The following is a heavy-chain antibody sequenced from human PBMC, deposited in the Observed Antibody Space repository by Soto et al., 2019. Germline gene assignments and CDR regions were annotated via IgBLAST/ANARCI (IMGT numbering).Heavy chain of an antibody. J-gene: IGHJ6*02. CDR3: VQTRGGGDCLEIYSSRAYYGLDV. V-gene: IGHV2-5*02. D-gene: IGHD2-21*02. CDR1: GLSLRTTGVG. Sequence: QVTLKESGPTLVKPTQTLTLTCTVSGLSLRTTGVGVGWVRQPPGKALEWLALLYWDDDKRYSPSLKSRLTITKDISEKQVVLTMTNMDTVDTATYYCVQTRGGGDCLEIYSSRAYYGLDVWGQGTTVTVSS. CDR2: LYWDDDK.